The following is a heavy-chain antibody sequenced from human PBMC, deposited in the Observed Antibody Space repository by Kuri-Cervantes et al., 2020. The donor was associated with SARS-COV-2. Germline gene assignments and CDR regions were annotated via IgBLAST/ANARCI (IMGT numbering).Heavy chain of an antibody. Sequence: GESLKISCTASGFIFSDYYMTWIRQAPGKGLEWVSNIGPSGTTKYYADSVKGRFTISRDNAKNTLYLQMNSLRAEDTAVYYCASNLSGYPEYDYWGQGTLVTVSS. J-gene: IGHJ4*02. CDR2: IGPSGTTK. V-gene: IGHV3-11*04. CDR1: GFIFSDYY. D-gene: IGHD3-22*01. CDR3: ASNLSGYPEYDY.